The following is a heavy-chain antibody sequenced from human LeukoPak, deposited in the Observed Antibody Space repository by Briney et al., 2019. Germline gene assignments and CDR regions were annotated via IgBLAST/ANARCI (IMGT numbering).Heavy chain of an antibody. V-gene: IGHV4-59*01. CDR2: IYYSGST. CDR3: ARGPIWFGEEGAFDI. CDR1: GGSISSYY. J-gene: IGHJ3*02. Sequence: SETLSLTCTVSGGSISSYYWSWIRQPPGKGLEWIGYIYYSGSTNYNPSLKSRVTISVDTSKTQFSLKLSSVTAADTAVYYCARGPIWFGEEGAFDIWGQGTMVTVSS. D-gene: IGHD3-10*01.